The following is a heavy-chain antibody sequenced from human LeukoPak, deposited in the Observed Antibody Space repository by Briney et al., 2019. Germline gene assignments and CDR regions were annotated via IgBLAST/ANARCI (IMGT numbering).Heavy chain of an antibody. CDR2: IIPILGIA. D-gene: IGHD3-9*01. Sequence: ASVKVSCKASGGTFSSYAISWVRQAPGQGLEWMGRIIPILGIANYAQKFQGRVTITADESTSTAYMELSSLRSEDTAVYYCARGSRIDWLLALDYWGQGTLVTVSS. CDR1: GGTFSSYA. V-gene: IGHV1-69*04. CDR3: ARGSRIDWLLALDY. J-gene: IGHJ4*02.